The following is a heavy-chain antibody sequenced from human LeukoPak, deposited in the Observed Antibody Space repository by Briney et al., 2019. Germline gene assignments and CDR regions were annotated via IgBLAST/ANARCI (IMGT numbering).Heavy chain of an antibody. CDR2: IVGSSSA. D-gene: IGHD3-10*01. Sequence: GGSLRLSCAASGFTFSNFAMTWVRQAPGKGLEWVSSIVGSSSAYYADSLKGRFTISRDNAKNSLYLQMYSLRAEDTAVYYCARVLRGLYNLGDWGQGTLVTVSS. CDR1: GFTFSNFA. CDR3: ARVLRGLYNLGD. J-gene: IGHJ4*02. V-gene: IGHV3-21*01.